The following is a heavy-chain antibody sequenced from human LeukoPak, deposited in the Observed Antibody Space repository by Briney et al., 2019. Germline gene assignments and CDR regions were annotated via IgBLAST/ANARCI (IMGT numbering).Heavy chain of an antibody. Sequence: GGSLRLSCAASGFAFSSYGMHWVRQAPGKGLEWVAVISYDGSNKYYADSVKGRFTISRDNSKNTLYLQMNSLRAEDTAVYYCAKEVATISWQYFDYWGQGTLVTVSS. CDR2: ISYDGSNK. V-gene: IGHV3-30*18. D-gene: IGHD5-12*01. CDR1: GFAFSSYG. J-gene: IGHJ4*02. CDR3: AKEVATISWQYFDY.